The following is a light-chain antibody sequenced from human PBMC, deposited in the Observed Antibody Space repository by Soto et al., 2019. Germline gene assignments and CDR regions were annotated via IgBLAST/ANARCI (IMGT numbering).Light chain of an antibody. Sequence: ALTQPHSVSGSPGQSVTISCTGTSSEVGGYNYVSWYQQHPGKAPQLIIYDVTERPSGVPDRFSGSKSGNTASLTISGLQAEDEADYYCCSYTGSYSYVFGIGTKVTV. V-gene: IGLV2-11*01. J-gene: IGLJ1*01. CDR3: CSYTGSYSYV. CDR2: DVT. CDR1: SSEVGGYNY.